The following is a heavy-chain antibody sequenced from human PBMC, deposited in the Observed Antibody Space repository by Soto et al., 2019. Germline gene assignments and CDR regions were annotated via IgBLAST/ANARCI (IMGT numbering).Heavy chain of an antibody. V-gene: IGHV4-34*01. CDR2: INHSGST. D-gene: IGHD3-22*01. Sequence: SETLSLTCAVYGGSFSGYYWSWIRQPPGKGLEWIGEINHSGSTNYNPSLKSRVTISVDTSKNQFSLKLSSVTAADTAVYYCARGNFYDSSGYPQDYWGQGTLVTVSS. CDR3: ARGNFYDSSGYPQDY. CDR1: GGSFSGYY. J-gene: IGHJ4*02.